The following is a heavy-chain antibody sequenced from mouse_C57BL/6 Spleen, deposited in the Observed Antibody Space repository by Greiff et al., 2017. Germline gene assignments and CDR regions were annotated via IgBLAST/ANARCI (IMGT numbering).Heavy chain of an antibody. V-gene: IGHV5-9*01. Sequence: EVKLVESGGGLVKPGGSLKLSCAASGFTFSSYTMSWVRQTPEKRLEWVATISGGGGNTYYPDSVKGRFTISRDNAKNTLYLQMSSLRSEDTALYYCARQLYDYDEAAFDYWGQGTTLTVSS. CDR1: GFTFSSYT. D-gene: IGHD2-4*01. CDR2: ISGGGGNT. J-gene: IGHJ2*01. CDR3: ARQLYDYDEAAFDY.